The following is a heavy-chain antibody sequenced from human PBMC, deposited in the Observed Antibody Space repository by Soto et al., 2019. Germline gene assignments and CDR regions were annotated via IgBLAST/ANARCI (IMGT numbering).Heavy chain of an antibody. D-gene: IGHD2-15*01. J-gene: IGHJ3*02. CDR3: ARRVAEDIVVVVAEAAPDAFDI. V-gene: IGHV4-39*01. CDR1: GGSISSSSYY. CDR2: IYYSGST. Sequence: ASETLSLTCTVSGGSISSSSYYWGWIRQPPGKGLEWIGSIYYSGSTYYNPSLKSRVTISVDTSKNQFSLKLSSVTAADTAVYYCARRVAEDIVVVVAEAAPDAFDIWGQGTMVTVSS.